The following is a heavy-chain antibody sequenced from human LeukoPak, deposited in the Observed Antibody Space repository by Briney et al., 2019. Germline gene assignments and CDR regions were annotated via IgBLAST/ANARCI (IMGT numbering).Heavy chain of an antibody. CDR2: ITTNGGRT. Sequence: GGSLRLSCAASGFTFSSYGMSWVRQAPGKGLEWVSFITTNGGRTFYADSVEGRFPISRDNPKNTLYMQMNSLRDKETAVYFCAMMHGYYDGSGYCVQGGQGCLVTVS. J-gene: IGHJ1*01. V-gene: IGHV3-23*01. D-gene: IGHD3-3*01. CDR3: AMMHGYYDGSGYCVQ. CDR1: GFTFSSYG.